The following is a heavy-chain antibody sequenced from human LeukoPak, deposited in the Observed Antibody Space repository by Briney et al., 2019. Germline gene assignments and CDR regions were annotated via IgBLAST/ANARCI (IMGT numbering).Heavy chain of an antibody. CDR2: IIPIFGTA. CDR3: ARANYDSSGYYLYYFDY. CDR1: GGTFSSYA. D-gene: IGHD3-22*01. J-gene: IGHJ4*02. Sequence: SVKVSCKASGGTFSSYAISWVRQAPGQGLEWMGGIIPIFGTANYAQKFQGRVTITTGESTSTAYMELSSLRSEDTAVYYCARANYDSSGYYLYYFDYWGQGTLVTVSS. V-gene: IGHV1-69*05.